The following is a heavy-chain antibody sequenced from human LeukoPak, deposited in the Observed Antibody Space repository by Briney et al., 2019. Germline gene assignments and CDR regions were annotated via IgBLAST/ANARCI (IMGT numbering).Heavy chain of an antibody. V-gene: IGHV3-23*01. CDR2: ILGSGGTT. CDR1: GFTFSNYV. Sequence: RGSLKLACAASGFTFSNYVMRWVRQAPGKGLEWVSSILGSGGTTFYGDSVKGRFTISRDNSKNTVYLQMNSLRVEDTAVYYCVSGGSRRPGDYWGQGTLVTVSS. J-gene: IGHJ4*02. CDR3: VSGGSRRPGDY. D-gene: IGHD2-15*01.